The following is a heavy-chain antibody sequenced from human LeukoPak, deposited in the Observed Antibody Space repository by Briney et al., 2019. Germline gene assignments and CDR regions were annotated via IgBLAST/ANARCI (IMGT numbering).Heavy chain of an antibody. V-gene: IGHV1-46*01. D-gene: IGHD2-15*01. CDR3: ARSDTDIVVVVAALFYYYYGMDV. CDR1: GYTFTSYY. Sequence: ASVKVSCKASGYTFTSYYMHWVRQAPGQGLEWMGIINPSGGSTSYAQKFQGRVTMTRDTSTSTVYMELSSLRSEDTAVYYCARSDTDIVVVVAALFYYYYGMDVWGQGTTVTVSS. J-gene: IGHJ6*02. CDR2: INPSGGST.